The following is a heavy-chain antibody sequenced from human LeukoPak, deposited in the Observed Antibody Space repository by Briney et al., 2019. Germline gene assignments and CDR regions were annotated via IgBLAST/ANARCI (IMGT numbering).Heavy chain of an antibody. CDR1: GFTFSSYD. CDR2: IHYDGSNK. CDR3: AKPVIEYPHSDSGMDV. V-gene: IGHV3-30*02. J-gene: IGHJ6*03. D-gene: IGHD2/OR15-2a*01. Sequence: GGSLRLSCAASGFTFSSYDMHWVRQAPGKGLEWVAFIHYDGSNKYFADSVKGRFTISRDNSKNTLYLQMNSLRADDTAVYYCAKPVIEYPHSDSGMDVWGAGTTVTVSS.